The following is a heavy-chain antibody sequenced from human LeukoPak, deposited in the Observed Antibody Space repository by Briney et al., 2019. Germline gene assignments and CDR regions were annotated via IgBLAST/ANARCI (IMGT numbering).Heavy chain of an antibody. J-gene: IGHJ3*02. CDR1: GFTFSSYA. D-gene: IGHD3-3*01. V-gene: IGHV3-23*01. CDR3: AKVLTIFGVVTQGALDI. CDR2: ISGSGGRT. Sequence: GGSLRLSCAASGFTFSSYAMSWVRQAPGKGLEWVSAISGSGGRTYYADSVKGRFTISRDNSKNTLYLQMNSLRAEDTAVYYCAKVLTIFGVVTQGALDIWGQGTMVTVSS.